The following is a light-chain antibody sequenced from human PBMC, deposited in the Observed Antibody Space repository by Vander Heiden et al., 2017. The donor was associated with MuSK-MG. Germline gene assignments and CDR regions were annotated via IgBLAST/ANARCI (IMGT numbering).Light chain of an antibody. CDR2: DAS. J-gene: IGKJ1*01. Sequence: DIQMTQSPSTLSASVGDRVTITCRASQSISSWLAWYQQKPGKAPKLLIYDASRGETGVPSRFSGSGSGTEFTLTISSLQPDDFANYYGQQDNSVWTFGQWTKVEIK. V-gene: IGKV1-5*01. CDR1: QSISSW. CDR3: QQDNSVWT.